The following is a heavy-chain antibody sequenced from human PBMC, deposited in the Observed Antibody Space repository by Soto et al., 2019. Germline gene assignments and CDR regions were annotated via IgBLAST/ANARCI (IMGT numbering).Heavy chain of an antibody. Sequence: PXDSLTISRKGSGYTFTRYWIGLVRQMPGEGLEWMGVIYPSGSDIRYSPSFQGKVTISADKSITTAYLQWSSLKAADTAMYYCVRSGTSSGRFSDYWGQGTLVTVSS. J-gene: IGHJ4*02. CDR2: IYPSGSDI. D-gene: IGHD2-15*01. CDR3: VRSGTSSGRFSDY. CDR1: GYTFTRYW. V-gene: IGHV5-51*01.